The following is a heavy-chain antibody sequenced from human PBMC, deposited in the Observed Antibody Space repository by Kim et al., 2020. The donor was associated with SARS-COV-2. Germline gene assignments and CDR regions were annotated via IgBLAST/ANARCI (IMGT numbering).Heavy chain of an antibody. V-gene: IGHV3-53*01. Sequence: GGSLRLSCAASGFTVSSNYMSWVRQAPGKGLEWVSVIYSGGSTYYADSVKGRFTISRDNSKNTLYLQMNSLRAEDTAVYYCARLSSSSWRTYYFDYWGQGTLVPFSS. J-gene: IGHJ4*02. CDR3: ARLSSSSWRTYYFDY. CDR1: GFTVSSNY. CDR2: IYSGGST. D-gene: IGHD6-13*01.